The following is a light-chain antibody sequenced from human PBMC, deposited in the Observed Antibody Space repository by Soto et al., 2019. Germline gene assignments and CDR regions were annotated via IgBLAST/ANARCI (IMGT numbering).Light chain of an antibody. Sequence: IPMTQSPSNLSASVGDRVTITCRASQNVNNWLAWYPQNPGKAPQLLSYKATSLDNGVPSRFRGTGAGTEFTLSISSLQPDDFATYYCQQYNSFSRTFGQGTKVEVK. J-gene: IGKJ1*01. CDR3: QQYNSFSRT. CDR2: KAT. CDR1: QNVNNW. V-gene: IGKV1-5*03.